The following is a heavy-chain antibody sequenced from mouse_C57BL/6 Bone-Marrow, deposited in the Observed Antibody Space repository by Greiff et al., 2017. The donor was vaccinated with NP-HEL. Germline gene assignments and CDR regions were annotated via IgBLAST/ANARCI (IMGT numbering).Heavy chain of an antibody. CDR2: IYPSDSET. CDR3: ARRTLYGSSSWFAY. J-gene: IGHJ3*01. Sequence: QVQLQQSGAELVRPGSSVKLSCKASGYTFTSYWMDWVKQRPGQGLEWIGNIYPSDSETHYNQKFKDKATLTVDKSSSTAYMQLSSLTSEDSAVYYCARRTLYGSSSWFAYWGQGTLVTVSA. V-gene: IGHV1-61*01. D-gene: IGHD1-1*01. CDR1: GYTFTSYW.